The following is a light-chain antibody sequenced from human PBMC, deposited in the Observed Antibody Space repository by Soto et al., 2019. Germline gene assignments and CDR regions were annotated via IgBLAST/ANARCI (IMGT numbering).Light chain of an antibody. V-gene: IGLV1-44*01. CDR3: AAWDDSLNGYV. CDR1: SSNIGSNT. J-gene: IGLJ1*01. CDR2: SNN. Sequence: QSVLTQRPSASGTPGQRVTISCSGSSSNIGSNTVNWYQQLPGTAPKLLIYSNNQRPSGVPDRFSGSKSGTSASLAISGLQSEDEAAYYCAAWDDSLNGYVFGTGTKLTVL.